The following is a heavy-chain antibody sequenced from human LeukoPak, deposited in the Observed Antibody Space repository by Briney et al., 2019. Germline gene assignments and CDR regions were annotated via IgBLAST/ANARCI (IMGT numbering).Heavy chain of an antibody. Sequence: GGSLRLSCAASGFTFSSYAMSWVRQAPGKGLEWVSAISGSGGSTYYADSVKGRFTISRDNSKNTLYLQMNSLRAEDTAVHYCAKDLSITMVRGVIRFPGWFDPWGQGTLVTVSS. CDR3: AKDLSITMVRGVIRFPGWFDP. J-gene: IGHJ5*02. CDR2: ISGSGGST. D-gene: IGHD3-10*01. CDR1: GFTFSSYA. V-gene: IGHV3-23*01.